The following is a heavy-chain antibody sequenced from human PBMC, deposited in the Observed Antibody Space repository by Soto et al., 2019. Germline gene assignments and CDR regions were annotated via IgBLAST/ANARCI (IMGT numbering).Heavy chain of an antibody. CDR1: GFTFGNYA. Sequence: EVRMLESGGGLVQPGGSLRLSCTVSGFTFGNYAMSWVRQAPGKGLQWVSTIDTSGGNTYYADSVKGRFTISRDNSKKTRFLQLSSLRDDDTAVYYCASDYWGQGTLVTVSS. CDR3: ASDY. CDR2: IDTSGGNT. J-gene: IGHJ4*02. V-gene: IGHV3-23*05.